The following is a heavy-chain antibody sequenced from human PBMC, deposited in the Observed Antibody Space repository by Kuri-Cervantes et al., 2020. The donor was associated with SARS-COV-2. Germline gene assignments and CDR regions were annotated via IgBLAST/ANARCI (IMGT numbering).Heavy chain of an antibody. J-gene: IGHJ3*02. CDR1: GGSFSGYY. CDR3: ARDGTPKSWGSAFDI. CDR2: IYHSGST. D-gene: IGHD7-27*01. Sequence: SETLSLTCAVYGGSFSGYYWSWIRQPPGKGLEWIGSIYHSGSTYYNPSLKSRVTISVDTSKNQFSLKLSSVTAADTAVYYCARDGTPKSWGSAFDIWGQGTMVTVSS. V-gene: IGHV4-34*01.